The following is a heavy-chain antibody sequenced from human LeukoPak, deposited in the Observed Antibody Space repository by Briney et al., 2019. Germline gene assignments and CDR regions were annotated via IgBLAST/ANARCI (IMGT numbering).Heavy chain of an antibody. D-gene: IGHD6-19*01. CDR2: INHSGST. Sequence: SETLSLTCIVSGGSINYYYWSWIRQPPGKGLEWIGEINHSGSTNYNPSLKSRVTISVDTSKNQFSLKLSSVTAADTAVYYCARRSGWFPFDYWGQGTLVTVSS. CDR3: ARRSGWFPFDY. CDR1: GGSINYYY. J-gene: IGHJ4*02. V-gene: IGHV4-34*01.